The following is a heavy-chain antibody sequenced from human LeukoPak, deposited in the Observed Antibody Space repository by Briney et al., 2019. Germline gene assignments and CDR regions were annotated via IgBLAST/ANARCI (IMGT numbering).Heavy chain of an antibody. Sequence: ASVKVSCKASGYSFVLYGISWVRQAPGQGPEWMGWISTFNNYTQYAQKFQGRLTMTTDTSTSSAYMELRSLTPDDTAVYYCARDEDYGIFVNIDYWGQGTLVTVSS. J-gene: IGHJ4*02. CDR1: GYSFVLYG. D-gene: IGHD4-17*01. CDR3: ARDEDYGIFVNIDY. CDR2: ISTFNNYT. V-gene: IGHV1-18*01.